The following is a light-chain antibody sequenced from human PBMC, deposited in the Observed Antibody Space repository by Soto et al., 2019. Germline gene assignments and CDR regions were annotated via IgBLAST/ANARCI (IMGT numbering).Light chain of an antibody. Sequence: ELVLTQSPVALSLSSGERATLSGRASQSVSSTLLTWYQQKSGQAPRLLIYGVSRRATGIPDRFSGSGSGTDLTVTISRVAPGDCAVCFCLHDGDSALTLGRGIMVES. CDR3: LHDGDSALT. CDR1: QSVSSTL. CDR2: GVS. V-gene: IGKV3-20*01. J-gene: IGKJ1*01.